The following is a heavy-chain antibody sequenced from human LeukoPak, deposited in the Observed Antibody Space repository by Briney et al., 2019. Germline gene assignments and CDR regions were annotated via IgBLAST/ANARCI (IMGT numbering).Heavy chain of an antibody. V-gene: IGHV1-2*02. CDR1: GYTFTGYY. CDR3: ARGNPVVTRTRYWYFDL. Sequence: ASVKVSCKASGYTFTGYYMHWMRQAPGQGLEWMGWINPNSGGTNYAQKFQGRVTMTRDTSIFTAYMELSRLRSDDTAVYYCARGNPVVTRTRYWYFDLWGRGTLVTVSS. J-gene: IGHJ2*01. CDR2: INPNSGGT. D-gene: IGHD2-15*01.